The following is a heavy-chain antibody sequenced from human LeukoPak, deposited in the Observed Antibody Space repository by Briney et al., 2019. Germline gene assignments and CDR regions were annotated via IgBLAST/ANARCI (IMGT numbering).Heavy chain of an antibody. J-gene: IGHJ4*02. CDR3: VRSVNGSYDN. D-gene: IGHD5/OR15-5a*01. CDR2: ISSYGNIT. V-gene: IGHV3-74*01. CDR1: GFTFSYYW. Sequence: PGGSLRLSCGVSGFTFSYYWMHWVRQAPGKGLVWVSRISSYGNITSHADSVKGRFTVSRDNAKNTLYLQMSSLRVEDTAVYYCVRSVNGSYDNWGQGTLVNVSS.